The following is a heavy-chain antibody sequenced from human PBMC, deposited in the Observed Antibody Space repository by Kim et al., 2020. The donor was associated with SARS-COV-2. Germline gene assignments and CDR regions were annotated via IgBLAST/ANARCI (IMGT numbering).Heavy chain of an antibody. V-gene: IGHV4-4*02. CDR2: IYHSGST. CDR3: ARDEIEWERNYGMDV. CDR1: GGSISSSNW. Sequence: SETLSLTCAVSGGSISSSNWWSWVRQPPGKGLEWIGEIYHSGSTNYNPSLQSRVTISVDKSKNQFSLKLSSVTAADTAVYYCARDEIEWERNYGMDVWGQGTTVTVSS. J-gene: IGHJ6*02. D-gene: IGHD1-26*01.